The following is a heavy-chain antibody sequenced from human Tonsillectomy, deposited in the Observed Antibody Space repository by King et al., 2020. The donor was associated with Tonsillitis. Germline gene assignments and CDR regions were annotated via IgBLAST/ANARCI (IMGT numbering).Heavy chain of an antibody. V-gene: IGHV4-31*03. Sequence: QLQESGPGLVKPSQTLSLTCTVSGGAISIGGYYCSWIRQHPGKGLEWIGYIYYSGSTYYNPSLKSRVTISVDTSKNQFSLKLSSVTAADTAVYYCARVEQWELSPIFDYWGQGTLVTVSS. D-gene: IGHD1-26*01. CDR3: ARVEQWELSPIFDY. J-gene: IGHJ4*02. CDR1: GGAISIGGYY. CDR2: IYYSGST.